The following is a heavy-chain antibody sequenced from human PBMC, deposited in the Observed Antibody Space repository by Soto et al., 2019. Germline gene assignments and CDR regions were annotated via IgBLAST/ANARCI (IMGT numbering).Heavy chain of an antibody. V-gene: IGHV3-15*01. CDR3: ARAAGIMTRGFHGMDV. CDR1: GFTFSNAW. D-gene: IGHD3-10*01. CDR2: IKKRADGGTA. Sequence: EVQLVESGGGLVQPGGSLRLSCAASGFTFSNAWMNWVRQAPGKGLEWIGRIKKRADGGTADHATPVKGRFTISRDNAKNSVYLQMNSLRAEDSAIYYCARAAGIMTRGFHGMDVWGQGTTVTVSS. J-gene: IGHJ6*02.